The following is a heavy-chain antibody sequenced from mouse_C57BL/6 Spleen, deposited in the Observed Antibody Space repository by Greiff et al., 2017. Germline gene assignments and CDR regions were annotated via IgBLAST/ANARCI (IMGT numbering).Heavy chain of an antibody. CDR2: IYPGDGDT. J-gene: IGHJ4*01. D-gene: IGHD1-1*01. CDR1: GYAFSSYW. Sequence: QVQLKQSGAELVKPGASVKISCKASGYAFSSYWMNWVKQRPGTGLEWIGQIYPGDGDTNYNGKFKGKATLTADKSSSTAYMQRSSLTSEDSAVYFCARNGDFYYGSSYAMDYWGQGTSVTVSS. CDR3: ARNGDFYYGSSYAMDY. V-gene: IGHV1-80*01.